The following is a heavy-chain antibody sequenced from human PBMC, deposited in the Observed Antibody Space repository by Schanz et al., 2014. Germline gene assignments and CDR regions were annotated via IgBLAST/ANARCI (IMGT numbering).Heavy chain of an antibody. J-gene: IGHJ6*04. Sequence: GPEVKEPGASVKVSCEASRYTFNTYGLNWVRQAPGQGLEWMGWISAYTNNTNYAQKVQGRVTMTTDTSTGTAYMELRSLRSDDTAVYYCARDHVATTDYDYFFYCLDVWATGITGIVSS. CDR2: ISAYTNNT. CDR3: ARDHVATTDYDYFFYCLDV. D-gene: IGHD3-16*01. CDR1: RYTFNTYG. V-gene: IGHV1-18*01.